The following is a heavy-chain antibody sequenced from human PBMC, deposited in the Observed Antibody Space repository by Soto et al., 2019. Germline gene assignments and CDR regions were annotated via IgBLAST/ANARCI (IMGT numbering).Heavy chain of an antibody. CDR2: ISDSGART. D-gene: IGHD3-3*01. V-gene: IGHV3-23*01. Sequence: EVQLLESGGGLVQPGGSLSLSCAASGFTFSTYAMSWVRQAPGKGLEWVSTISDSGARTYYADSVKGRFTISRDSSKNTLYLQMNSLRAEDTAVYCCAKDKNAIFGDVWGKGTTVTVSS. CDR3: AKDKNAIFGDV. J-gene: IGHJ6*04. CDR1: GFTFSTYA.